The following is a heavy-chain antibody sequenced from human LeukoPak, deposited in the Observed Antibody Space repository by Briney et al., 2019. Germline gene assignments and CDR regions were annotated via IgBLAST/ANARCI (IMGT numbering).Heavy chain of an antibody. V-gene: IGHV4-34*01. CDR1: GGSFSGYY. CDR3: ARHDGWRLGDLSFIPGAFFDF. D-gene: IGHD3-16*02. CDR2: INHSGST. Sequence: SETLSLTCAVYGGSFSGYYWSWIRQPPGKGLEWIGEINHSGSTNYNPSLKSRVTISVDTSKNQFSLKLSSVTAAVTAVYYCARHDGWRLGDLSFIPGAFFDFWGQGILVTVSS. J-gene: IGHJ4*02.